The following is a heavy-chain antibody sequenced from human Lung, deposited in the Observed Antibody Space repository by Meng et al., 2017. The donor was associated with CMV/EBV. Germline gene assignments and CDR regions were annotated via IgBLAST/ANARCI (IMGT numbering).Heavy chain of an antibody. V-gene: IGHV3-11*01. J-gene: IGHJ5*02. Sequence: GGSLRLXCAASGFTFSDYYMTWIRQAPGKGLEWVSYISSSGRTIYYADSVKGRFTISRDDAKNSLFLQMNSLRADDTAVYSCARGSRPYYYGSGSPLDPXGQGXLVTVSS. CDR1: GFTFSDYY. D-gene: IGHD3-10*01. CDR3: ARGSRPYYYGSGSPLDP. CDR2: ISSSGRTI.